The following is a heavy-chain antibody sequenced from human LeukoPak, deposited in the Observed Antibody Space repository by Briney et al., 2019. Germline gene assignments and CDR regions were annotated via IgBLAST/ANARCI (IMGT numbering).Heavy chain of an antibody. CDR3: VTTSVTHTRDP. J-gene: IGHJ5*02. D-gene: IGHD5/OR15-5a*01. CDR2: INPHSRAT. V-gene: IGHV1-2*02. CDR1: GNDFSDFY. Sequence: GASVKVSCKASGNDFSDFYFNWVRQAPGRGLEWVGWINPHSRATHYAQRFRGGDTMEASITTAYMELNSLTSDDTAVYYCVTTSVTHTRDPWGQGTLVTVSS.